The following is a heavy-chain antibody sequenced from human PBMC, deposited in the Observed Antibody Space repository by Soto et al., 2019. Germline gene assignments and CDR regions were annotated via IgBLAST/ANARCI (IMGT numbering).Heavy chain of an antibody. J-gene: IGHJ3*02. CDR3: ARGTYYDFWSGPSNDAFDI. Sequence: GGSLRLSCAASGFTFNDYYMSWIRQAPGKGLEWLTHISNNGATTAYADSVKGRFTISRDNSKNTLYLQMNSLRAEDTAVYYCARGTYYDFWSGPSNDAFDIWGQGTMVTVSS. CDR1: GFTFNDYY. D-gene: IGHD3-3*01. V-gene: IGHV3-11*04. CDR2: ISNNGATT.